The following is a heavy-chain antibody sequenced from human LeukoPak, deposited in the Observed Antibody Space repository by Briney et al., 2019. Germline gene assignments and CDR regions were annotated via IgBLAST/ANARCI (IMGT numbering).Heavy chain of an antibody. V-gene: IGHV1-2*02. D-gene: IGHD6-13*01. CDR1: GYTFTCYY. Sequence: ASVKVPCKASGYTFTCYYMHWVRQAPGQGLEWMGWINPNSGGTNYAQKFQGRVTMTRDTSISTAYMELSRLRSDDTAVYYCARSLLSIAAAGTGDNWFDPWGQGTLVTVSS. CDR3: ARSLLSIAAAGTGDNWFDP. CDR2: INPNSGGT. J-gene: IGHJ5*01.